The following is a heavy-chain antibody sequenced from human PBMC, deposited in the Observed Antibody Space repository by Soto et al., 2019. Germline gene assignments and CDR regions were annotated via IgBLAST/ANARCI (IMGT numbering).Heavy chain of an antibody. CDR3: ARELTGGYDLYFSD. V-gene: IGHV1-69*04. CDR2: IIPILGIP. Sequence: QVQVVQSGAEVKKPGSSVKVSCKASGDTFSSDGFSWVRQAPGQGLEWMGRIIPILGIPNLAQKFQGRVTISADKSTSTVYMELSSLRLEDTAVYYCARELTGGYDLYFSDWGQGTLVTVSA. J-gene: IGHJ4*02. D-gene: IGHD5-12*01. CDR1: GDTFSSDG.